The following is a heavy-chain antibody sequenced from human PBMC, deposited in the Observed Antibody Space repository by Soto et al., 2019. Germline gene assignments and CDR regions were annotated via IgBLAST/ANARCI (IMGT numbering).Heavy chain of an antibody. CDR3: ARVVGVTMVRGVISGYYYYYGMDV. D-gene: IGHD3-10*01. J-gene: IGHJ6*02. Sequence: QVQLVQSGAEVKKPGSSVKVSCKASGGTFSSYAISWVRQAPGQGLEWMGGIIPIFGTANYAQKFQGRVTITADESTSTAYMEVSSLRSEDTAVYYCARVVGVTMVRGVISGYYYYYGMDVWGQGTTVTVSS. CDR2: IIPIFGTA. V-gene: IGHV1-69*01. CDR1: GGTFSSYA.